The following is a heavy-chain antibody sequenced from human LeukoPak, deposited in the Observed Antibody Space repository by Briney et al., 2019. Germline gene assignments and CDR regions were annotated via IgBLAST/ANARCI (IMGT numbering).Heavy chain of an antibody. CDR1: GYTFTSYG. D-gene: IGHD3-22*01. J-gene: IGHJ5*02. V-gene: IGHV1-18*01. CDR3: ARDTYYDSSGYYYVQWFDP. Sequence: ASVKVSCKASGYTFTSYGISWVRQAPGQGLEWMGWISAYNGNTSYAQKLQGRVTMTTDTSTSTAYMELRSLRSDDTAVYYCARDTYYDSSGYYYVQWFDPWGQGTLVTVSS. CDR2: ISAYNGNT.